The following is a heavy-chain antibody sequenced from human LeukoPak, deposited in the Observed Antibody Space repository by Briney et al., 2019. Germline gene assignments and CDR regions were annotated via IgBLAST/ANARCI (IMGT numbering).Heavy chain of an antibody. J-gene: IGHJ6*03. V-gene: IGHV3-23*01. CDR3: AKDQRAYYYYYMDV. CDR2: ISGSGGST. CDR1: RFTFSSYA. Sequence: GGSLRLSCAASRFTFSSYAMSWVRQAPGKGLEWVSAISGSGGSTYYADSVKGRFTISRDNSKNTLYLQMNSLRAEDTAVYYCAKDQRAYYYYYMDVWGKGTTVTVSS.